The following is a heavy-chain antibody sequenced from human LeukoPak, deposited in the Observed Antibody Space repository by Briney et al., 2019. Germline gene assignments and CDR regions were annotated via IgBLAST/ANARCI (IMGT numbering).Heavy chain of an antibody. CDR1: GFTFSSYG. D-gene: IGHD1-26*01. Sequence: GGSLRLSCAASGFTFSSYGMHWVRQAPGKGLEWVSIIWNDGSDKYHADSVKGRFTISRDNSKNTLYLQMNSLRAEDTALYYCARGLVVGGTGVWAFDIWGQGTMVTVSS. CDR2: IWNDGSDK. V-gene: IGHV3-33*01. CDR3: ARGLVVGGTGVWAFDI. J-gene: IGHJ3*02.